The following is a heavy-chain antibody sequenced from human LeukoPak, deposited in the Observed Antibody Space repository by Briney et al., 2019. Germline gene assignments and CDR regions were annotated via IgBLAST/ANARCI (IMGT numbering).Heavy chain of an antibody. V-gene: IGHV4-34*01. CDR1: GGSFSGYY. CDR2: INHSGST. D-gene: IGHD2-2*01. CDR3: AGELWEVVPAAAQEYYYYGMDV. Sequence: PSETLSLTCAVYGGSFSGYYWSWIRQPPGKGLEWIGEINHSGSTNYNPSLKSRVTISVDTSKNQFSLKLSSVTAADTAVYYCAGELWEVVPAAAQEYYYYGMDVWGQGTTVTVSS. J-gene: IGHJ6*02.